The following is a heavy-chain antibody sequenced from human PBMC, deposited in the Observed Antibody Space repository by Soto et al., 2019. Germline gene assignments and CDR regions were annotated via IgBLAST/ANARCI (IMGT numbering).Heavy chain of an antibody. CDR1: GFTFGDYA. CDR3: TRALEIVVAEATFDY. Sequence: GGSLRLSCTASGFTFGDYAMSWFRQAPGKGLEWVGFIRSKAYGGTTEYAASVKGRFTISRDDSKSIAYLQMNSLKTEDTAVYYCTRALEIVVAEATFDYWGQGTLVTVSS. D-gene: IGHD2-15*01. CDR2: IRSKAYGGTT. V-gene: IGHV3-49*03. J-gene: IGHJ4*02.